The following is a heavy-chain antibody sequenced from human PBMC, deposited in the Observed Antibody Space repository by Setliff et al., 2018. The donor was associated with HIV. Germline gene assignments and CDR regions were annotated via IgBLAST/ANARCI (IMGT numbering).Heavy chain of an antibody. CDR1: GYTFTSND. D-gene: IGHD6-19*01. J-gene: IGHJ6*03. Sequence: ASVKVSCKASGYTFTSNDINWVRQTTGQGLEWMGWMNPNSGNTGYAQKFQGRVTMTRDTSISTAYMELSSLRSDDTAVYYCARGAWYSSGWYSSRYMDVWGKGTTVTVSS. CDR2: MNPNSGNT. CDR3: ARGAWYSSGWYSSRYMDV. V-gene: IGHV1-8*01.